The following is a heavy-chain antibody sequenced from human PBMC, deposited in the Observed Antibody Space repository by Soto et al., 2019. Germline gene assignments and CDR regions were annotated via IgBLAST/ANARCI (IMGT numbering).Heavy chain of an antibody. CDR2: INHSGST. Sequence: QVQLQQWGAGLLKPSETLSLTCAVYGGSFSGYYWSWIRQPPGKGLEWIGEINHSGSTNYNPSLKSRVTISVDTSKNHFSLKLSSVTAADTAVYYCAVENSSGYYQDYWGQGTLVTVSS. D-gene: IGHD3-22*01. J-gene: IGHJ4*02. CDR1: GGSFSGYY. V-gene: IGHV4-34*01. CDR3: AVENSSGYYQDY.